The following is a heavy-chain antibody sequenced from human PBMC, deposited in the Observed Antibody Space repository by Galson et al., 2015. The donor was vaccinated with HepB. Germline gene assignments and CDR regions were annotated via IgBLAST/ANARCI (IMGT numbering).Heavy chain of an antibody. CDR3: TRDGCSSTSCYDVWRHYYYGMDV. CDR2: IRSKAYGGTT. CDR1: GFTFGDYA. J-gene: IGHJ6*02. V-gene: IGHV3-49*03. D-gene: IGHD2-2*01. Sequence: SLRLSCAASGFTFGDYAMSWFRQAPGKGLEWVGFIRSKAYGGTTEYAASVKGRFTISRDDSKSIAYLQMNSLKTEDTAVYYCTRDGCSSTSCYDVWRHYYYGMDVWGQGTTVTVSS.